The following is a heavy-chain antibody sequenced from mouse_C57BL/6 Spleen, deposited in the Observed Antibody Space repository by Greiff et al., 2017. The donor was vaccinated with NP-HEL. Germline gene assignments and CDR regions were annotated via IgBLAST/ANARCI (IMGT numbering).Heavy chain of an antibody. CDR2: ISDGGSYT. CDR1: GFTFSSYA. CDR3: ARGRALSFFDY. J-gene: IGHJ2*01. D-gene: IGHD3-1*01. Sequence: EVQVVESGGGLVKPGGSLKLSCAASGFTFSSYAMSWVRQTPEKRLEWVATISDGGSYTYYPDNVKGRFTISRDNAKNNLYLQMSHLKSEDTAMYYCARGRALSFFDYWGQGTTLTVSS. V-gene: IGHV5-4*01.